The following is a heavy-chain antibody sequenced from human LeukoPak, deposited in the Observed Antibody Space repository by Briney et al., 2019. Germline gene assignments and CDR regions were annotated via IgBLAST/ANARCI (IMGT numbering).Heavy chain of an antibody. V-gene: IGHV3-74*03. J-gene: IGHJ4*02. CDR3: AREGRVSGYDFDC. CDR2: INSDGSSI. Sequence: PGGSLRLSCAASGFTFSSYWMHWVRQAPGKGLVWFSRINSDGSSITYADSVKGRFTISRDNAKNKLYLQMNSLRVEDTAVYYCAREGRVSGYDFDCWGQGTLVTVSS. CDR1: GFTFSSYW. D-gene: IGHD5-12*01.